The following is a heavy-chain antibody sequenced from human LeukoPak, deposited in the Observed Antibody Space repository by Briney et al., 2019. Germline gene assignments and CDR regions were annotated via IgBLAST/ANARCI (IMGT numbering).Heavy chain of an antibody. J-gene: IGHJ3*02. CDR3: ARGNNAFDI. D-gene: IGHD2/OR15-2a*01. V-gene: IGHV6-1*01. CDR2: TYYRSKWYN. Sequence: SQTLSLTFAISGDSVSSNSATWIWLRQSPSRGLEWLGSTYYRSKWYNDYAVSVKSRIIINPDTSKNQFSLQLNSVTPEDTAVYYCARGNNAFDIWGQGTTVTVSS. CDR1: GDSVSSNSAT.